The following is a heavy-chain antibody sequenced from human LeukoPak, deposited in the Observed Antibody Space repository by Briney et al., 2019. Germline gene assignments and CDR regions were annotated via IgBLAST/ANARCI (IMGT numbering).Heavy chain of an antibody. J-gene: IGHJ4*02. CDR1: GFTFSSYS. CDR2: ISSSSSYI. V-gene: IGHV3-21*01. CDR3: ARFMVRGVIRDY. D-gene: IGHD3-10*01. Sequence: GGSLRLSCAASGFTFSSYSMNGVRQAPGKGLEWVSSISSSSSYIYYADSVKGRFTISRDNAKNSLYLQMNSLRAEDTAVYYCARFMVRGVIRDYWGQGTLVTVSS.